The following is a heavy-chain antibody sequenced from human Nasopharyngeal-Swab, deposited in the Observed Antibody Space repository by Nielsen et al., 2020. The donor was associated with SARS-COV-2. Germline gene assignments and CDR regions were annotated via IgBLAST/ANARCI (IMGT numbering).Heavy chain of an antibody. CDR3: ARVDGWFGELFVDY. V-gene: IGHV3-30-3*01. CDR1: GFTFSSYA. CDR2: ISYDGNNK. Sequence: GESLKISCAASGFTFSSYAMHWVRQAPGKGLEWVAVISYDGNNKYYADSVKGRFTISRDNSKNTLYLQMNSLRAEDTAVYYCARVDGWFGELFVDYWGQGTLVTVSS. D-gene: IGHD3-10*01. J-gene: IGHJ4*02.